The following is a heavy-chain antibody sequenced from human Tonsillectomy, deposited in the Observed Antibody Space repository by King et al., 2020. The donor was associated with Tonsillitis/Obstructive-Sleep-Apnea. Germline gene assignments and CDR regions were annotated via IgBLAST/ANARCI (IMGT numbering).Heavy chain of an antibody. D-gene: IGHD6-13*01. CDR1: GFTFSDYY. CDR3: AGGYSSSWSSHYYYHMDV. CDR2: ISSSGSSI. Sequence: VQLVESGGGLVKPGGSLRLSCAASGFTFSDYYMSWIRQAPGKGLIWVSYISSSGSSIYYADSVKGRFTISRDIAKNSLYLQMNSLRAEDTAVYYCAGGYSSSWSSHYYYHMDVWGKGPTVTVSS. V-gene: IGHV3-11*01. J-gene: IGHJ6*03.